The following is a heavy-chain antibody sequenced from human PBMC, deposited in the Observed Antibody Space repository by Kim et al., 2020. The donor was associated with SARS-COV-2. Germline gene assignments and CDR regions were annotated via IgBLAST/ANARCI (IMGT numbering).Heavy chain of an antibody. J-gene: IGHJ2*01. V-gene: IGHV5-51*01. CDR1: GYSFTSYW. D-gene: IGHD3-9*01. CDR3: ARPPRHYDTLTGLHFDL. CDR2: IFPGDSDT. Sequence: GESLKISCKGSGYSFTSYWIGWVRQKPGKGLEWMGIIFPGDSDTRYSPSFQGKVTISADKSINTAYLQWSSLKAPDTAMYYCARPPRHYDTLTGLHFDLWGRGTLVTVSS.